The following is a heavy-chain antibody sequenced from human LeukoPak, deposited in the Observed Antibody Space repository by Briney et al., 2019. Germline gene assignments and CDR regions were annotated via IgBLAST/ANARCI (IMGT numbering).Heavy chain of an antibody. Sequence: SETLSLTCTVSGGSTSSDYWSWIRQPPGKGLEWIGYIYYSGSTNYNPSLKSRVTISVDTSKNQFSLKLSSVTAADTAVYYCARRITMVRGVQDAFDIWGQGTMVTVSS. CDR3: ARRITMVRGVQDAFDI. D-gene: IGHD3-10*01. J-gene: IGHJ3*02. V-gene: IGHV4-59*08. CDR2: IYYSGST. CDR1: GGSTSSDY.